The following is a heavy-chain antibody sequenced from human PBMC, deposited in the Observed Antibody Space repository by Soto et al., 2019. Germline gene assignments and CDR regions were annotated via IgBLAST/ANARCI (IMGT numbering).Heavy chain of an antibody. CDR3: AGSCSGGSCSEYNWFDP. Sequence: QVQLVQSGAEVKKPGSSVKVSCKASGGTFSSYAISWVRQAPGQGLEWMGGIIPIFGTANYAQKFQGRVTITADESTSTAYMELSSLRSEDTAVYYCAGSCSGGSCSEYNWFDPWGQGTLVTVSS. CDR1: GGTFSSYA. D-gene: IGHD2-15*01. V-gene: IGHV1-69*12. CDR2: IIPIFGTA. J-gene: IGHJ5*02.